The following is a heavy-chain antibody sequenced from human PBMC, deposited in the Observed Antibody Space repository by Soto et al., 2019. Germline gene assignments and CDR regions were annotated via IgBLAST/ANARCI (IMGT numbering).Heavy chain of an antibody. CDR1: GYTFTSYA. CDR2: INAGNGNT. Sequence: ASVKVSCKAAGYTFTSYAMHWVRQAPGQRLEWMGWINAGNGNTKYSQKFQGRVTITRDTSASTAYMELSSLRSEDTAVYYCARGPNPYYFDYWGQGTLVTVSS. CDR3: ARGPNPYYFDY. J-gene: IGHJ4*02. V-gene: IGHV1-3*01.